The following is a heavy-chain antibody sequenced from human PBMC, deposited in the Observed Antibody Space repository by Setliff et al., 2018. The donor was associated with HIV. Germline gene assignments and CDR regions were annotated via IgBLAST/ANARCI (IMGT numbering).Heavy chain of an antibody. J-gene: IGHJ3*02. V-gene: IGHV4-61*02. Sequence: SETLSLTCTVSGGSISSGSYYWSWIRQHAGKGLEWSGRIYTSGSTNYNPTLKSRVTISVDTSQNQFSLKLGSVTTADTAVYYCARTYNFWSGYYDAFDIWGQGTMVTVSS. CDR3: ARTYNFWSGYYDAFDI. CDR1: GGSISSGSYY. CDR2: IYTSGST. D-gene: IGHD3-3*01.